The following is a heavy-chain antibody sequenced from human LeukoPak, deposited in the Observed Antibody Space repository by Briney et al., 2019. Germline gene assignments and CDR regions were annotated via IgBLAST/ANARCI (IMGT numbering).Heavy chain of an antibody. V-gene: IGHV1-2*02. J-gene: IGHJ4*02. D-gene: IGHD6-19*01. Sequence: ASVKVSCKASGYTFINFFMHWVRQAPGQGLEWMGWINPNSGGTNLAQKFQGRVTMTRDTSISTAYMELSSLRSDETAVYFCARGTEGGSGWDLTYWGQGTLVTVSS. CDR3: ARGTEGGSGWDLTY. CDR1: GYTFINFF. CDR2: INPNSGGT.